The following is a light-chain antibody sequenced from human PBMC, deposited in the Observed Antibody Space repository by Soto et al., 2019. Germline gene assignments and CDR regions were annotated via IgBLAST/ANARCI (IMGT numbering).Light chain of an antibody. CDR2: EVS. V-gene: IGLV2-8*01. J-gene: IGLJ2*01. CDR1: SSDVGGYNY. Sequence: QSALTQHPSASGSPGQSVTISCTGTSSDVGGYNYVSWYQQLPGKAPKLMIYEVSKRPSGLPDRFSGSKSGTTASLTVSGLQAEDEADYYCSSYAGSDNLVFGGGTQLTVL. CDR3: SSYAGSDNLV.